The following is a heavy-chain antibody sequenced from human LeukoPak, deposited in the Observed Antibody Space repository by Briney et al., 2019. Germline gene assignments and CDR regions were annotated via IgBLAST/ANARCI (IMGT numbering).Heavy chain of an antibody. D-gene: IGHD3-22*01. J-gene: IGHJ4*02. CDR1: GGSISSSSYY. V-gene: IGHV4-39*01. Sequence: RSSETLSLTCTVSGGSISSSSYYWGWIRQPPGKGLEWIGSIYYSGSTYYNPSLKSRVTISVDTSKNQFSLKLSSVTAADTAVYYCARLSPARYYDSSGYLSYWGQGTLVTVSS. CDR3: ARLSPARYYDSSGYLSY. CDR2: IYYSGST.